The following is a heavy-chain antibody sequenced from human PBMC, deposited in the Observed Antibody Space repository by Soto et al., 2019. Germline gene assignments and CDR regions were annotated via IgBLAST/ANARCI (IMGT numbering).Heavy chain of an antibody. V-gene: IGHV3-23*01. J-gene: IGHJ6*03. CDR1: GLTFTSYP. Sequence: EVQLLESGGGLVQPGGSLTFSVPAPGLTFTSYPWGWVRQPPGRGREWVSAISGSGGSTYYADSVKGRFTISRDNSKNTLYLQMNSLRAEDTAVYYCAKLAIFARRYMDVWGKGTTVTVSS. CDR3: AKLAIFARRYMDV. CDR2: ISGSGGST. D-gene: IGHD3-9*01.